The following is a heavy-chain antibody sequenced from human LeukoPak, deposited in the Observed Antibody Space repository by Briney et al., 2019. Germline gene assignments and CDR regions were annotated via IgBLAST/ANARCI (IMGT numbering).Heavy chain of an antibody. D-gene: IGHD6-19*01. CDR3: SQYSSGWGSNYYYYYMDV. V-gene: IGHV3-15*01. Sequence: PGGSLRLSCAASGFTFSNAWMSWVRQAPGKGLEWVGRIKSKTDGGTTDYAAPVKGRFTISRDDSKNTLYLQMNSLKTEDTAVYYCSQYSSGWGSNYYYYYMDVWGKGTTVTVSS. CDR2: IKSKTDGGTT. CDR1: GFTFSNAW. J-gene: IGHJ6*03.